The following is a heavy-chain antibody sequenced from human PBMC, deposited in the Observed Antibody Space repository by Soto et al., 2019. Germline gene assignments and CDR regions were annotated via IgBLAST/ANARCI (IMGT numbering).Heavy chain of an antibody. V-gene: IGHV4-59*01. J-gene: IGHJ3*02. CDR1: GGSISSYY. Sequence: SETLALTCTVSGGSISSYYWSWIRQRPGKGLEWIVYIYYSGITNYNPSLKSRVTISVDTSKNQFSLKLSSVTAADTAVYYSAGVLVEGEYYYDSSGFLDAFDIWGQGTMVTVSS. CDR3: AGVLVEGEYYYDSSGFLDAFDI. D-gene: IGHD3-22*01. CDR2: IYYSGIT.